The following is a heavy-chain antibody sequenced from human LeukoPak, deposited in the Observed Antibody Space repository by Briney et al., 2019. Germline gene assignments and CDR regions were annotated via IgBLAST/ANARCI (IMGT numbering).Heavy chain of an antibody. V-gene: IGHV3-53*01. CDR3: ASSGYYSDFDY. Sequence: GGSLRLSCAASGFTVSTNYMSWVRQAPGKGLEWVSIIYSGGSTYYADSVKGRFTISRDKSKNTLFLQMNSLRAEDTAVYYCASSGYYSDFDYWGQGTLVTASS. CDR2: IYSGGST. J-gene: IGHJ4*02. D-gene: IGHD3-22*01. CDR1: GFTVSTNY.